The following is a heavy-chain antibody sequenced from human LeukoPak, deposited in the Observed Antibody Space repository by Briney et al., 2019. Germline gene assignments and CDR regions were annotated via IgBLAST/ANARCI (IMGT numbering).Heavy chain of an antibody. J-gene: IGHJ5*02. V-gene: IGHV3-33*08. Sequence: GGSLRLSCAASGFTFSNYGMHWVRQAPGKGLEWVAVIWYDGSNKNYKDSVKGRFTISRDNSKNTLYLQMNSLRAEDTAVYYCVRDGDDYIWGSYRNSNWFDPWGQGTLVTVSS. D-gene: IGHD3-16*02. CDR3: VRDGDDYIWGSYRNSNWFDP. CDR1: GFTFSNYG. CDR2: IWYDGSNK.